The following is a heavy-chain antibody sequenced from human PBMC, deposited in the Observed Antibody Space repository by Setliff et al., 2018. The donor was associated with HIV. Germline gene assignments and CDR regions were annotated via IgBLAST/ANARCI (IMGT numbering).Heavy chain of an antibody. CDR1: GGSISSYY. CDR2: IYTSVST. CDR3: ARDVPWGDYYYYMDV. J-gene: IGHJ6*03. D-gene: IGHD3-16*01. V-gene: IGHV4-4*07. Sequence: PSETLSLTCTVSGGSISSYYWSWIRQPAGKGLEWIGHIYTSVSTNYNPSLKSRVTMSVDTSKNQFSLKLSSVTAADTAVYYCARDVPWGDYYYYMDVWGKGTTVTVSS.